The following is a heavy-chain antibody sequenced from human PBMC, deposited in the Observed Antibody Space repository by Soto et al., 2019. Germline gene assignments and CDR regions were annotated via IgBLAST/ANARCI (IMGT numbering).Heavy chain of an antibody. V-gene: IGHV4-4*02. J-gene: IGHJ3*02. D-gene: IGHD3-22*01. CDR2: IYHSGST. CDR3: ARDRYDSSGYVIIDAFDI. CDR1: GGSISSSNW. Sequence: QVQLQESGPGLVKPSGTLSLTCAVSGGSISSSNWWSWVRQPPGKGLEWIGEIYHSGSTNYNPSLKRRVTISVDKSKNLFSLKLSSVTAADTAVYYCARDRYDSSGYVIIDAFDIWGQGTMVTVSS.